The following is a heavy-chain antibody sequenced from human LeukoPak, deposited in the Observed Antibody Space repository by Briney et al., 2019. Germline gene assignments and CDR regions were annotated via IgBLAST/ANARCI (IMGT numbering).Heavy chain of an antibody. J-gene: IGHJ4*02. V-gene: IGHV4-4*07. CDR2: LYTSGGT. CDR3: ARDLPYDFWSGPGGFDY. CDR1: GGSPNSYY. Sequence: SETLSLTCTVSGGSPNSYYWSWIRQPAGKGLEWIGRLYTSGGTNFNPSLKSRVTMSVDTSKNQFSLRLSSVTAADTAIYYCARDLPYDFWSGPGGFDYWGQGTLVAVSS. D-gene: IGHD3-3*01.